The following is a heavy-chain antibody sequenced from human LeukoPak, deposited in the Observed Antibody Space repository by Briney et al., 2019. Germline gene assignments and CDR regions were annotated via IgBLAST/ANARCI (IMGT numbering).Heavy chain of an antibody. D-gene: IGHD2-2*01. Sequence: ASVKVSCKASGGTFSSYAISWVRQAPGQGLEWMGGIIPIFGTANYAQKFQGRVTITADESTSTAYMELSSLRSEDTAVYYCARGGVPAASSYFDYWGQGTLVTVSS. CDR3: ARGGVPAASSYFDY. V-gene: IGHV1-69*13. CDR1: GGTFSSYA. CDR2: IIPIFGTA. J-gene: IGHJ4*02.